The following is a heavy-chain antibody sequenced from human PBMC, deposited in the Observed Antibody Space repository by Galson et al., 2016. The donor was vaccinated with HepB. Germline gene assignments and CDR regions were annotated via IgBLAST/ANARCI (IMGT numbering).Heavy chain of an antibody. D-gene: IGHD3-22*01. CDR3: ARDIRRITMIQVERFDY. CDR2: SSAYNGKT. V-gene: IGHV1-18*01. J-gene: IGHJ4*02. CDR1: GYNFTSYG. Sequence: SVKVSCKASGYNFTSYGISWVRQVPGQGLEWVGWSSAYNGKTNYAQNLQDRVTMTTDTSTNTAYMELRSLRSDDKAVYYCARDIRRITMIQVERFDYWGQGTLVTVSS.